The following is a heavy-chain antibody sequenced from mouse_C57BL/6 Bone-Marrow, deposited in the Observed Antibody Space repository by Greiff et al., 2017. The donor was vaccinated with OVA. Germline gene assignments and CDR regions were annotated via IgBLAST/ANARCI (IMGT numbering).Heavy chain of an antibody. CDR1: GYTFTDYN. Sequence: EVQLQQSGPELVKPGASVKIPCKASGYTFTDYNMDWVKQSHGKSLEWIGDINPNNGGTIYNQKFKGKATLTVDKSSSTAYMELRSLTSEDTAVYYCARNLYYYGSYYFDYWGQGTTLTVSS. CDR3: ARNLYYYGSYYFDY. D-gene: IGHD1-1*01. V-gene: IGHV1-18*01. J-gene: IGHJ2*01. CDR2: INPNNGGT.